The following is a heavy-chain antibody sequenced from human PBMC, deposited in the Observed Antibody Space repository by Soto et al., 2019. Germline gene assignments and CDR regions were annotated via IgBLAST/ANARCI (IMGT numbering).Heavy chain of an antibody. CDR1: GYTFTHYG. CDR3: ARDVPDTAALLWDY. D-gene: IGHD2-21*01. Sequence: QVQLVQSGGEVKKPGASVKVSCKASGYTFTHYGISWVRLAPGQGLEWMGWISAYNGNTYYTQKLQGRVTMTTDTSPNTASMELRSLRSDDTAVYYCARDVPDTAALLWDYWGQGTLVTVSS. CDR2: ISAYNGNT. V-gene: IGHV1-18*04. J-gene: IGHJ4*02.